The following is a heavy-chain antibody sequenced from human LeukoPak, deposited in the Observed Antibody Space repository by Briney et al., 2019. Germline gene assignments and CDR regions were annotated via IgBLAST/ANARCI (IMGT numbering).Heavy chain of an antibody. Sequence: GGSLRLSCATSGFTFSSYAMSWVRQAPGKGLEWVSSISARGANTHYADSVKGRFTISGDYSKNTLNLQMNSLRAEDTAVYYCAKSGRVFDTSGYYWFPNWGQGILVTVSS. D-gene: IGHD3-22*01. J-gene: IGHJ4*02. V-gene: IGHV3-23*01. CDR1: GFTFSSYA. CDR2: ISARGANT. CDR3: AKSGRVFDTSGYYWFPN.